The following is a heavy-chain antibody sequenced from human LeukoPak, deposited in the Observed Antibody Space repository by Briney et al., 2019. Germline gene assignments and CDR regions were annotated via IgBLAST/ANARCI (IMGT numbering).Heavy chain of an antibody. CDR1: GGSIISGSYY. CDR3: ARARGLRTNWFDP. CDR2: IYTSGST. J-gene: IGHJ5*02. V-gene: IGHV4-61*02. D-gene: IGHD1-1*01. Sequence: SQTLSLTCTVSGGSIISGSYYWSWIRQPAGKGLECIGRIYTSGSTNYNPSLKSRVTISVDTSKNQFSLKLSSVTAADTAVYYCARARGLRTNWFDPWGQGTLVTVSS.